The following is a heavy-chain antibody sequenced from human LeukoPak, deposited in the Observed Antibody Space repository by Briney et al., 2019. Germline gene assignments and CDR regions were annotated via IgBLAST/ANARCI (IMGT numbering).Heavy chain of an antibody. D-gene: IGHD4-17*01. J-gene: IGHJ4*02. V-gene: IGHV1-18*01. Sequence: GASVKVSCKASRYTLIVYWFSRVRHAPGQRLELVGWISFYNGNTRYAQNLQDRVTMTTDTSTNTAYMELRSLRSDDTAVYYCARDVYAKVTSVTTVGYWGQGTLVTVSS. CDR1: RYTLIVYW. CDR3: ARDVYAKVTSVTTVGY. CDR2: ISFYNGNT.